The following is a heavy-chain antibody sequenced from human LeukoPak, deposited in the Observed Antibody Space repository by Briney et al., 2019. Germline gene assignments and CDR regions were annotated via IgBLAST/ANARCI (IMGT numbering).Heavy chain of an antibody. CDR1: GGSVSSGSYY. D-gene: IGHD1-26*01. CDR3: ARDIGGASFDY. J-gene: IGHJ4*02. Sequence: SETLSLTCTVSGGSVSSGSYYWSWIRQPAGKGLEWIGRIYTSGSTNYNPSLKSRVTISVDTSKNQFSLKLSSVTAAVTAVYYCARDIGGASFDYWGQGTLVTVSS. V-gene: IGHV4-61*02. CDR2: IYTSGST.